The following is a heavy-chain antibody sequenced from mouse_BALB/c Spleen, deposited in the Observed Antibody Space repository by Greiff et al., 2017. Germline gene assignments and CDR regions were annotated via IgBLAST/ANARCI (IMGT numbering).Heavy chain of an antibody. CDR1: GFAFSSYD. Sequence: DVMLVESGGGLVKPGGSLKLSCAASGFAFSSYDMSWVRQTPEKRLEWVAYISSGGGSTYYPDTVKGRFTISRDNAKNTLYLQMSSLKSEDTAMYYCARHPIYYDYFDYWGQGTTLTVSS. J-gene: IGHJ2*01. V-gene: IGHV5-12-1*01. CDR3: ARHPIYYDYFDY. D-gene: IGHD2-4*01. CDR2: ISSGGGST.